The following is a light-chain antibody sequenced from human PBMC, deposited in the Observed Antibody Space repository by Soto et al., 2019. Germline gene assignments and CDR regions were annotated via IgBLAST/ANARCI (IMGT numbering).Light chain of an antibody. J-gene: IGKJ1*01. Sequence: DIQMTQSPSTLSASVGDRVTITCRASQSIGNWLAWYQQNPGKTPKLLIYKASNLQSGVPSRFSGSGSGTEFTLTISSLQPDDLATYYCQQYSNFSPWTFGQGTKVEIK. V-gene: IGKV1-5*03. CDR1: QSIGNW. CDR2: KAS. CDR3: QQYSNFSPWT.